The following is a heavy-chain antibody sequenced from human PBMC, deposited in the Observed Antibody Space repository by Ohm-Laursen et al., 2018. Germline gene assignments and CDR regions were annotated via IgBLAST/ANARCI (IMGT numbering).Heavy chain of an antibody. D-gene: IGHD6-19*01. V-gene: IGHV3-30*18. J-gene: IGHJ4*02. CDR2: IPYDGSNK. Sequence: SLRLSCAASGFTFSSYGMHWVRQAPGKGLEWVAVIPYDGSNKYYADSVKGRFTISRDNSKNTLYLQMNSLRAEDTAVYYCAKDGQWLVYFDYWGQGTLVTVSS. CDR1: GFTFSSYG. CDR3: AKDGQWLVYFDY.